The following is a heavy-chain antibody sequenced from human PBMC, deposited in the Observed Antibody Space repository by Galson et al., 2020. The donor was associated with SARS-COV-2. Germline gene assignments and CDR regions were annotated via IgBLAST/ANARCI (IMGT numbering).Heavy chain of an antibody. CDR3: ARVKYNGNYTKRQLNYYGLDV. V-gene: IGHV4-34*01. CDR1: GGSFSGYY. CDR2: INHSGST. Sequence: SQTLSLTCGVYGGSFSGYYWSWIRQPPGKGLGWIGEINHSGSTNYNPSLKSRVTISLDTSKNQFSLRLRSVTAADTAVYYCARVKYNGNYTKRQLNYYGLDVWGQGTTVTVSS. D-gene: IGHD1-7*01. J-gene: IGHJ6*02.